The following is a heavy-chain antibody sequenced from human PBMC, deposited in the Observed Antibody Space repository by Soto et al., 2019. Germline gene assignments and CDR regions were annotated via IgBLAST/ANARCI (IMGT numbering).Heavy chain of an antibody. J-gene: IGHJ2*01. CDR1: GFTFSSYG. CDR3: ARLLSGSYYDWYFDL. V-gene: IGHV3-33*01. CDR2: IWYDGSNK. Sequence: PGGSLRLSCAASGFTFSSYGMHWVRQAPGKGLEWVAVIWYDGSNKYYADSVKGRFTISRDNSKNTLYLQMNSLRAEDTAVYYCARLLSGSYYDWYFDLWGRGTLVTVSS. D-gene: IGHD1-26*01.